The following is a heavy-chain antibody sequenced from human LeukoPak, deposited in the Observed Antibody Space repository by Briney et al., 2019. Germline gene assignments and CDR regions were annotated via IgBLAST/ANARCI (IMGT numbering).Heavy chain of an antibody. CDR1: GGSISSGENY. J-gene: IGHJ4*02. CDR2: IYYSGST. Sequence: SQTLSLTCSVSGGSISSGENYWSWIRQPPGKGLEWIGYIYYSGSTNYNPSLKSRVTISVDTSKNQFSLKLSSVTAADTAVYYCAKYVWGSYPTFEDYWGQGTLVTVSS. V-gene: IGHV4-61*08. CDR3: AKYVWGSYPTFEDY. D-gene: IGHD3-16*02.